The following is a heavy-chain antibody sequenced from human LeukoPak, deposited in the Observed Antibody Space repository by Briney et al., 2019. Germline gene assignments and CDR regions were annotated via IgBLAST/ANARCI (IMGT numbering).Heavy chain of an antibody. CDR2: IYYSGST. CDR3: ARHSMSTDAFDI. Sequence: PSETLSLTCTVSGGSISSSSYYWGWIRQPPGKGLEWIGSIYYSGSTYYNPSLNSRVTISVDTSKNQFSLKLSSVTAADTAVYYCARHSMSTDAFDIWGQGTMVTVSS. CDR1: GGSISSSSYY. V-gene: IGHV4-39*01. J-gene: IGHJ3*02.